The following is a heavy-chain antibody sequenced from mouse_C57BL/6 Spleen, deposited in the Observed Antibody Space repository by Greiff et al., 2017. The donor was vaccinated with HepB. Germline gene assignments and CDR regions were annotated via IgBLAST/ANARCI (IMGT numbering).Heavy chain of an antibody. J-gene: IGHJ1*03. D-gene: IGHD1-1*01. V-gene: IGHV1-4*01. Sequence: VQLQQSGAELARPGASVKMSCKASGYTFTSYTMHWVKQRPGQGLEWIGYINPSSGYTKYNQKFKDKATLTADKSSSTAYMQLSSLTSEDSAVYYCARSVIYYYGSSSYWYFDVWGTGTTVTVSS. CDR1: GYTFTSYT. CDR3: ARSVIYYYGSSSYWYFDV. CDR2: INPSSGYT.